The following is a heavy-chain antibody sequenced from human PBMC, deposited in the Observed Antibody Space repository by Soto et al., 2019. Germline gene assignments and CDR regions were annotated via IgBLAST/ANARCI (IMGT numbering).Heavy chain of an antibody. CDR3: ARHSSSVQYYYSYYYMDV. CDR1: WGSISSYY. V-gene: IGHV4-59*01. CDR2: IYYSGST. J-gene: IGHJ6*03. Sequence: PSETLSLSYTVSWGSISSYYWSWIRQPPGKGLEWIGYIYYSGSTNYNPSLKSRVTISVDTSKNQFSLKLSSVTAADTAVYYCARHSSSVQYYYSYYYMDVWGKGTTVTVSS. D-gene: IGHD6-6*01.